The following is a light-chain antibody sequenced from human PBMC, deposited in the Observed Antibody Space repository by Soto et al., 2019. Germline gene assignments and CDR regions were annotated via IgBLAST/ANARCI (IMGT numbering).Light chain of an antibody. Sequence: DIQMTQSPSTLSTSVGDRVTITCRASQSISVWLAWYQQRLGKAPKLLIYKASSLQSGVPSRFSGSGSGTEFTLTISSLQPDDFATYYCQQYKSHPYTFGQGTKVDIK. CDR1: QSISVW. CDR3: QQYKSHPYT. V-gene: IGKV1-5*03. J-gene: IGKJ2*01. CDR2: KAS.